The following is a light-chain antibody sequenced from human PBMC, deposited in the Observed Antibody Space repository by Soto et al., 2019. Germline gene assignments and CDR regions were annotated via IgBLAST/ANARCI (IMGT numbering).Light chain of an antibody. CDR3: QQYDNWPYT. CDR2: GAF. V-gene: IGKV3-15*01. J-gene: IGKJ2*01. CDR1: QIIGTN. Sequence: EIVLTQSPATLSVSPGERATLSCRTSQIIGTNLAWYQQKPGQAPRLLIYGAFIRAPGFPVRFRGTGSGSEFTLTISSLQSDDGALYYCQQYDNWPYTFGQGTNLEIK.